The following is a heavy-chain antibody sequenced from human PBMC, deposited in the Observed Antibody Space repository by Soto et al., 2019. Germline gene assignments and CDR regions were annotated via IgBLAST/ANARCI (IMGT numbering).Heavy chain of an antibody. Sequence: GGSLRLSCAASGFTFSSYSMNWVRQAPGKGLEWVSYISSSSSTIYYADSVKGRFTISRDNAKNSLYLQMNSLRDEDTAVYYCARDPRFLEWLAPVYYYYYGMDVWGQGTTVTVSS. V-gene: IGHV3-48*02. CDR2: ISSSSSTI. D-gene: IGHD3-3*01. CDR1: GFTFSSYS. CDR3: ARDPRFLEWLAPVYYYYYGMDV. J-gene: IGHJ6*02.